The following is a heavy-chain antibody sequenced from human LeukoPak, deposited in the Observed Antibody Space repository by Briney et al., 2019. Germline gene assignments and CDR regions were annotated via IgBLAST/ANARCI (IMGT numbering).Heavy chain of an antibody. J-gene: IGHJ4*02. V-gene: IGHV4-59*01. Sequence: SETLSLTCTVSRGSLSSYYWSWIRQPPGKGLEWIGYIYYSGSTNYNPSLKSRVTISVDTSKDQFSLKLSAVTAADTAVYYCARDSGYSSGWYDYWGQGTLVTVSS. CDR2: IYYSGST. CDR3: ARDSGYSSGWYDY. D-gene: IGHD6-19*01. CDR1: RGSLSSYY.